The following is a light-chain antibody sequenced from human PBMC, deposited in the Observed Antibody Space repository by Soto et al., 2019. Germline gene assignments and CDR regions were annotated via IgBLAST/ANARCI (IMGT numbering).Light chain of an antibody. CDR3: TSHAGTINFPYI. CDR2: EVN. V-gene: IGLV2-8*01. CDR1: SSDVGAYNY. Sequence: QSVLTQPPSASGSPGQSGTISCTGTSSDVGAYNYVSWYQHHPGKAPKLMVYEVNKRPSGVPDRFSGSKSGNTASLTVSGLQAEDEGDYYCTSHAGTINFPYIFGTGTKVTVL. J-gene: IGLJ1*01.